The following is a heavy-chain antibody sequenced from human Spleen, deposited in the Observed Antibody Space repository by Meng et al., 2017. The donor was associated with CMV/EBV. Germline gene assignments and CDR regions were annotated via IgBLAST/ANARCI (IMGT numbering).Heavy chain of an antibody. Sequence: ETLSLTCSVSGGSISGSNNYWGWVRQAPGKGLEWVSGISGSGSRTYNADSVKGRFIISRDNSKNTLYVQMNSLRDEDTAVYYCAKVDGDYPRLYYYAMDVWGRGTTVTVSS. D-gene: IGHD4-17*01. CDR1: GGSISGSNNY. CDR2: ISGSGSRT. CDR3: AKVDGDYPRLYYYAMDV. V-gene: IGHV3-23*01. J-gene: IGHJ6*02.